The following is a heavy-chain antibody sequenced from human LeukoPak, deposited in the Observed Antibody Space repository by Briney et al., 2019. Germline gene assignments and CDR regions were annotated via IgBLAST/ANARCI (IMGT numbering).Heavy chain of an antibody. J-gene: IGHJ5*02. Sequence: KPSETLSLTCTVSGGSISSYYWSWIRQPPGKGLEWIGYIYYSGSTNYNPSLKSRVTISVDTSKNQFSLKLSSVTAADTAVYYCARAHVRSNWFDPWGQGTLVTVSS. CDR2: IYYSGST. CDR3: ARAHVRSNWFDP. V-gene: IGHV4-59*12. CDR1: GGSISSYY.